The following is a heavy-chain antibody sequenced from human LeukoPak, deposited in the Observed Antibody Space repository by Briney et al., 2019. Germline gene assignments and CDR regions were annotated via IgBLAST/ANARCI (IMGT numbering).Heavy chain of an antibody. V-gene: IGHV4-59*11. D-gene: IGHD4-17*01. CDR2: IYYSGST. J-gene: IGHJ3*02. Sequence: SETLSLTCTVSGGSISSHYWSWIRQPPRKGLEWIGYIYYSGSTNCNPSVKSRVAMSVDTSKKQFSLKLSSLTAADTAVYYCARGGTAVIAPYAFDIWGQGTMVTVSS. CDR1: GGSISSHY. CDR3: ARGGTAVIAPYAFDI.